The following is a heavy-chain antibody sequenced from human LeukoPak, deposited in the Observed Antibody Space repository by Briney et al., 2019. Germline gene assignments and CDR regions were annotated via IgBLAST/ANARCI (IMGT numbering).Heavy chain of an antibody. D-gene: IGHD3-22*01. CDR3: AKDVIRRDDRSGHRHTAFDY. CDR1: GFTSSSYG. J-gene: IGHJ4*02. V-gene: IGHV3-30*18. CDR2: ISYDGSNK. Sequence: PGGSLRLSCAASGFTSSSYGMHWVRQAPGKGLEWVAVISYDGSNKYYADSVKGRFTISRDNSKNTLYLQMNSLRAEDTAVYYCAKDVIRRDDRSGHRHTAFDYWGQGTLVTVSS.